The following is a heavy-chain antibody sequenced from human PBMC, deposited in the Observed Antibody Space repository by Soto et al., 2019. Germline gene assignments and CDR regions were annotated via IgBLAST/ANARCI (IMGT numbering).Heavy chain of an antibody. J-gene: IGHJ6*02. V-gene: IGHV4-59*01. Sequence: QVQLQESGPGLVKPSETLSLTCTVSDGSISSYYWSWIRQPPGKGLEWIGYIYYSGTTYYNPSLKSRITISLDTSKSQFSLKLSSVTAADTAVYYCARAPNYALWSGYPPSGMDVWGQGTTVTVSS. D-gene: IGHD3-3*01. CDR2: IYYSGTT. CDR3: ARAPNYALWSGYPPSGMDV. CDR1: DGSISSYY.